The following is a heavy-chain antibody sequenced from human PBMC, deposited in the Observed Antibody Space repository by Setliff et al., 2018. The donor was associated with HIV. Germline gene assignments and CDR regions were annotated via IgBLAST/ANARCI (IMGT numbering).Heavy chain of an antibody. CDR1: GFTFTNNG. D-gene: IGHD2-15*01. J-gene: IGHJ6*03. CDR3: AKDRSVRDYNYHYLDV. V-gene: IGHV3-30*02. CDR2: IRYDGSNK. Sequence: LRLSCAASGFTFTNNGMHWVRQAPGKGLEWVAFIRYDGSNKYYADSVNGRFTTSRDNPKNTLYLQMNSLRPEDTAVYYCAKDRSVRDYNYHYLDVWGKGTTVTVSS.